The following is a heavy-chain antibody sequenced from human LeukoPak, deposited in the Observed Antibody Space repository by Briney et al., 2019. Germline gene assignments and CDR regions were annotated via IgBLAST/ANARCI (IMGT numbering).Heavy chain of an antibody. CDR2: ISGSGTDI. V-gene: IGHV3-21*05. Sequence: GGSLRLSCAASGFTFNNYGMHWVRQSPGKGLECLSYISGSGTDINYADSVRGRFTISRDNAKNLLYLQMNDLRLEDTAVYYCARTARHLDYWGQGTLVTVSS. CDR3: ARTARHLDY. D-gene: IGHD5-18*01. J-gene: IGHJ4*02. CDR1: GFTFNNYG.